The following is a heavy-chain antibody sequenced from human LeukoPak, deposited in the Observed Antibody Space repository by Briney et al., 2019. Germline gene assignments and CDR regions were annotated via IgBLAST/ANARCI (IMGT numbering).Heavy chain of an antibody. D-gene: IGHD5-12*01. CDR1: GGSFSGYY. Sequence: SETLSLTCAVSGGSFSGYYWSWIRQPPGKGLEWIGEINHSGSTNYNPSLKSRVTISVDTSKNQFSLKLSSVTAADTAVYYCARGGKSGYPDYWGQGTLVTVSS. CDR3: ARGGKSGYPDY. CDR2: INHSGST. J-gene: IGHJ4*02. V-gene: IGHV4-34*01.